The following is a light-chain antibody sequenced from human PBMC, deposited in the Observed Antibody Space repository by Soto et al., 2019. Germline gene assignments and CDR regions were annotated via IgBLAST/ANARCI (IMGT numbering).Light chain of an antibody. CDR1: SSDVGDYNY. V-gene: IGLV2-8*01. CDR3: SSYAGKGV. CDR2: EVN. J-gene: IGLJ2*01. Sequence: QSVLTQPPSASGSPGQSVTISCTGTSSDVGDYNYVSWYQQHPGKAPKLMIYEVNKRPSGVPDRFSGSKSGNTASLTVSGLQTEDEADYYCSSYAGKGVFGGGTMLTVL.